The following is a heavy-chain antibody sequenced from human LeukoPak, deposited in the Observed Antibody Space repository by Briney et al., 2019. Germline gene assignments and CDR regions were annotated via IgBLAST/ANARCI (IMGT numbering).Heavy chain of an antibody. CDR1: GGSISSFY. V-gene: IGHV4-59*12. Sequence: SETLSLTCTVSGGSISSFYWSWIRQPPGKGLEWVGYIYDSGTTNYNPSLKSRVTVAVDTSKNQFSLKLSSVTAADTAVYYCARDKEDAFDIWGQGTMVTVSS. CDR2: IYDSGTT. CDR3: ARDKEDAFDI. J-gene: IGHJ3*02.